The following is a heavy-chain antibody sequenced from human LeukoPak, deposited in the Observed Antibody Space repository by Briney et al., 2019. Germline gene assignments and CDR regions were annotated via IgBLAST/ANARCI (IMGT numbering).Heavy chain of an antibody. Sequence: HPGGSLRLSCAVSGFTFSRYWMNWVRQAPGKGLEWVANIKEDGSEKNYVDSVKGRFTISRDNAKNSLYLQMNSLRAEDTAVYYCARVRYMDVWGKGTTVTVSS. CDR1: GFTFSRYW. CDR3: ARVRYMDV. J-gene: IGHJ6*03. CDR2: IKEDGSEK. V-gene: IGHV3-7*01.